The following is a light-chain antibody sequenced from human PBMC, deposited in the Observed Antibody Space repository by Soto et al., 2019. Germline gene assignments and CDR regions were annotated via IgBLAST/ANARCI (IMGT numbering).Light chain of an antibody. CDR3: QHYGSSRRT. Sequence: EIVMTQSPATLSVSPGERATLSCRASHIVTSDYLAWYQQKPGQAPRLLIYGASSSATGIPDRFTGSGSGTDLPLTISRLETEDFARYYCQHYGSSRRTFGQGAKVDIK. CDR1: HIVTSDY. V-gene: IGKV3-20*01. J-gene: IGKJ1*01. CDR2: GAS.